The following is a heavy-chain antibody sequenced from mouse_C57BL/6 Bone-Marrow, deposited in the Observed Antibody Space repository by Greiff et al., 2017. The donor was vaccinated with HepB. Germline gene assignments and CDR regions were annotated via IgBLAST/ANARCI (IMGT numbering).Heavy chain of an antibody. CDR3: ARVGDGYLDY. CDR1: GYTFTSYW. D-gene: IGHD2-3*01. Sequence: QVQLQQPGAELVRPGSSVKLSCKASGYTFTSYWMHWVKQRPIQGLEWIGNIDPSDSETHYNQKFKDKATLTVDKSSSTAYMQLSSLTSEDSAVYYCARVGDGYLDYWGQGTTLTVSS. CDR2: IDPSDSET. J-gene: IGHJ2*01. V-gene: IGHV1-52*01.